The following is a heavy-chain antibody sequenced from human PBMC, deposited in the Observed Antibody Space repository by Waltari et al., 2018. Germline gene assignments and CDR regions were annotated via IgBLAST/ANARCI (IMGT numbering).Heavy chain of an antibody. CDR3: ARDQGSSNYYYGMDV. CDR1: GGTFSSYT. J-gene: IGHJ6*02. V-gene: IGHV1-69*08. CDR2: IIPILGIA. Sequence: QVQLVQSGAEVKKPGSSVQVSCKASGGTFSSYTISWVRRATGQGLEWMGRIIPILGIANYAQKFQGRVTITADKSTSTAYMELSSLRSEDTAVYYCARDQGSSNYYYGMDVWGQGTTVTVSS. D-gene: IGHD6-6*01.